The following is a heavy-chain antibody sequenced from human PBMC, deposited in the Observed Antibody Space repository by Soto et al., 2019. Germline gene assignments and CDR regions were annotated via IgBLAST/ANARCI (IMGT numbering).Heavy chain of an antibody. CDR2: ISYDGSNK. Sequence: QLQLVESGGGVVQPGTSLRLSCTASGSTFSNYIMHWVRQAPGKGLDWVAFISYDGSNKDYADSVEGRFTIPRDNSKSTLYLQLSSLGPEDTAVYYCAGGDNYYALGVWGQGTTVTVSS. CDR1: GSTFSNYI. D-gene: IGHD2-15*01. V-gene: IGHV3-30-3*01. CDR3: AGGDNYYALGV. J-gene: IGHJ6*02.